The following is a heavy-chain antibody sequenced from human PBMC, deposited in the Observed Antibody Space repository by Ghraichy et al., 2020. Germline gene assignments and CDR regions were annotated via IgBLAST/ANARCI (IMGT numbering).Heavy chain of an antibody. V-gene: IGHV1-18*01. J-gene: IGHJ6*02. Sequence: SVKVSCKASGYTFTSYGISWVRQAPGQGLEWMGWISAYNGNTNYAQKLQGRVTMTTDTSTSTAYMELRSLRSDDTAVYYCARGRAMEIYYYYYYGMDVWGQGTTVTVSS. CDR1: GYTFTSYG. CDR2: ISAYNGNT. CDR3: ARGRAMEIYYYYYYGMDV. D-gene: IGHD5-18*01.